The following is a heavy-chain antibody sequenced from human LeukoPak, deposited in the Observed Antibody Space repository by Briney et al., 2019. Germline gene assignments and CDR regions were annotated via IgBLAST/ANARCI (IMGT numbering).Heavy chain of an antibody. Sequence: GGSLRLSCAASGFTVSSNYMSWVRQAPGKGLEWVAVISYDGSNKYYADSVKGRFTISRDNSKNTLYLQMNSLRAEDTAVYYCARDSITIFGVAPPHYYGMDVWGQGTTVTVSS. CDR2: ISYDGSNK. J-gene: IGHJ6*02. CDR3: ARDSITIFGVAPPHYYGMDV. V-gene: IGHV3-30-3*01. CDR1: GFTVSSNY. D-gene: IGHD3-3*01.